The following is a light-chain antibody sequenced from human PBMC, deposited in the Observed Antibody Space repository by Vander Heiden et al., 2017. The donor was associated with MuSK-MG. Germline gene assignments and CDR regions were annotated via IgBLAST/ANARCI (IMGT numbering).Light chain of an antibody. Sequence: DIQMIQSPPCLPASIGDTITITRRASQNIRESLNWDKKKPGNAPDLLIYEASSSHRGVKSRFSGSGYGTHFNLTINGRQRDDFEAYFYQETHSRHRPITFGHGTKVDIK. CDR1: QNIRES. CDR2: EAS. J-gene: IGKJ3*01. CDR3: QETHSRHRPIT. V-gene: IGKV1-39*01.